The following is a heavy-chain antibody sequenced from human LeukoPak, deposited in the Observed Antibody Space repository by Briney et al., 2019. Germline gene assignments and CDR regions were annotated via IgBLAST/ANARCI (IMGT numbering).Heavy chain of an antibody. CDR3: ARTDDIFTGYPIGPFDF. CDR1: GYSFNTHG. V-gene: IGHV1-18*01. D-gene: IGHD3-9*01. J-gene: IGHJ4*02. CDR2: ISGYNGDT. Sequence: GASVKVSCKASGYSFNTHGITWVRQAPGQGLEWMGWISGYNGDTKSSEKFQGRVTMTTETSTSVAYMELTSLRSDDTAVYYSARTDDIFTGYPIGPFDFWGQGTLVTVSS.